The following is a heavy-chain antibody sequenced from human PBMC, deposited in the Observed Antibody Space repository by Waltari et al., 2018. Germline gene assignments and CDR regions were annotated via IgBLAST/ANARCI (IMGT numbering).Heavy chain of an antibody. CDR3: ALQVGATSIDY. CDR1: GFPVSSYS. CDR2: ISSSSSTI. D-gene: IGHD1-26*01. V-gene: IGHV3-48*04. Sequence: EVKLVESGVGLVQPGGSLRLSCAASGFPVSSYSMNWVRQAPGKGLEWVSYISSSSSTIYYADSVKGRFTISRDNAKNSLYLQMNSLRAEDTAVYYCALQVGATSIDYWGQGTLVTVSS. J-gene: IGHJ4*02.